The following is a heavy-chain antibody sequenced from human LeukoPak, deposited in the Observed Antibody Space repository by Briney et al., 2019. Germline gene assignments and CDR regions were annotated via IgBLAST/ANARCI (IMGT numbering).Heavy chain of an antibody. CDR1: GFTFSSYG. CDR2: IRYDGSNK. V-gene: IGHV3-30*02. J-gene: IGHJ6*03. Sequence: GGSLRLSCAASGFTFSSYGMHWVRQAPGKGLEWVAFIRYDGSNKYYADSVKGRFTISRDNSKNTLYLQMNSLRAEDTAVYYCARGLTASYYYYMNVWGKGTTVTVSS. CDR3: ARGLTASYYYYMNV.